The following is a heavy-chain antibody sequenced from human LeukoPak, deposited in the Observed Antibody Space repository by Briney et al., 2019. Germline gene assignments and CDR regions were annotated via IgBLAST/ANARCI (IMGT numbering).Heavy chain of an antibody. CDR3: VKEAVESSGWQFDY. D-gene: IGHD6-19*01. V-gene: IGHV3-23*01. J-gene: IGHJ4*02. CDR1: GFTFSSYA. CDR2: ISGSGGST. Sequence: SGGSLRLSCAASGFTFSSYAMSWVRQAPGKGLEWVSAISGSGGSTYYAASVRGRFTISRDNSKNTLYLQMNSLRAEDTAVYYCVKEAVESSGWQFDYWGQGTLVTVSS.